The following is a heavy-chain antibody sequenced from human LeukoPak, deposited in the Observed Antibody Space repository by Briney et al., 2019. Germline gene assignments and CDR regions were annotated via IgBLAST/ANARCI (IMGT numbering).Heavy chain of an antibody. CDR1: GGSISSYY. D-gene: IGHD5-12*01. J-gene: IGHJ4*02. Sequence: PSETLSLTCTVSGGSISSYYWSWIRQPPGKGLEWVASVHYSGSTYYSPSLKSRVTISRDTTKNQFSLRLSSVTAADTAIYFCARHPSGYYENWGQGTLVTVSS. CDR2: VHYSGST. CDR3: ARHPSGYYEN. V-gene: IGHV4-59*05.